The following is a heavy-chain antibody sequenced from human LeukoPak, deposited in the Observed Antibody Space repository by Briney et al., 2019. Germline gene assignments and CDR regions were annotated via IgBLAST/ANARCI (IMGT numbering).Heavy chain of an antibody. V-gene: IGHV1-18*01. J-gene: IGHJ3*02. Sequence: ASVKVSCKASGYTFTDFPINWVRQAPGQGLEWMGWISAYNGNTNYAQKLQGRVTMTTDTSTSTAYMELRSLRSDDTAVYYCAGDGVPDAFDIWGQGTMVTVSS. CDR3: AGDGVPDAFDI. CDR2: ISAYNGNT. CDR1: GYTFTDFP. D-gene: IGHD3-10*01.